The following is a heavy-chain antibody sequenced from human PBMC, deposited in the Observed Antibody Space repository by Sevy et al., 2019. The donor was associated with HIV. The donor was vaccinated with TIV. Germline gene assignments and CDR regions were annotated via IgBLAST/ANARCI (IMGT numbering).Heavy chain of an antibody. CDR1: AYTFTGHY. V-gene: IGHV1-2*02. Sequence: ASVKVSCKASAYTFTGHYIHWVRQAPGQGLECMGWINPNSGGTIYEQKFQGRVTMTRDTSISTAYMELSRLRSDDTAXYYCARGGVVVEPAARGYFDYWGQGTLVTVSS. J-gene: IGHJ4*02. CDR2: INPNSGGT. CDR3: ARGGVVVEPAARGYFDY. D-gene: IGHD2-2*01.